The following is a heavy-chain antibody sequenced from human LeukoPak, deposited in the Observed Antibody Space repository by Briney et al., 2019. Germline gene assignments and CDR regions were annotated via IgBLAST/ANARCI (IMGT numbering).Heavy chain of an antibody. D-gene: IGHD4-17*01. V-gene: IGHV3-23*01. CDR1: GFTFSSYS. J-gene: IGHJ4*02. Sequence: GGSLRLSCAASGFTFSSYSMNWVRQAPGKGLEWVSAISGSGGSTYYADSVKGWFTISRDNSKNTLYLQMNSLRAEDTAVYYCVATVTSTSSPFDYWGQGTLVTVSS. CDR3: VATVTSTSSPFDY. CDR2: ISGSGGST.